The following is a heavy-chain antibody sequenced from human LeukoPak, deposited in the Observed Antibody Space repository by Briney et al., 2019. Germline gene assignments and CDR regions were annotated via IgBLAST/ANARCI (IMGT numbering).Heavy chain of an antibody. CDR3: ARAGSYGDSGRWFDP. J-gene: IGHJ5*02. CDR2: IYYSGST. V-gene: IGHV4-59*02. Sequence: SETLSLTCTVSGGSVSSYYWSWIRQPPGKGLEWIGYIYYSGSTNYNPSLKSRVTVSVDTSKNQFSLKLSSVTAADTAVYYCARAGSYGDSGRWFDPWGQGTLVTVSS. D-gene: IGHD4-17*01. CDR1: GGSVSSYY.